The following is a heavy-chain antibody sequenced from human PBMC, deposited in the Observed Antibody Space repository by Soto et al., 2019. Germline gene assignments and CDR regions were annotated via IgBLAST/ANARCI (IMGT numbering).Heavy chain of an antibody. Sequence: SVNVSCKASGFTFTSSSVQWVRQARGQRLEWIGWIVVGSGNTNYAQKFQERVTITRDMSTSTAYMELSSLRSEDTAVYYCAATLGAGMHYYDSSGYVFDYWGQGTLVTVSS. CDR1: GFTFTSSS. J-gene: IGHJ4*02. CDR3: AATLGAGMHYYDSSGYVFDY. D-gene: IGHD3-22*01. V-gene: IGHV1-58*01. CDR2: IVVGSGNT.